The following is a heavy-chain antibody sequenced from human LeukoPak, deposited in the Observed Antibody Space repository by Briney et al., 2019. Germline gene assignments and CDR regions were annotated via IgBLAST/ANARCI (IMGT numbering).Heavy chain of an antibody. CDR1: GFTFSSYA. Sequence: GGSLRLSCEASGFTFSSYAMSWVRQAPGKGLEWVSAISGSGGSTYYADSVKGRFTISRDNSKNTLYLQMNSLRAEDTAVYYCAKMSANTVVTPSDYWGQGTLVTVSS. CDR3: AKMSANTVVTPSDY. CDR2: ISGSGGST. V-gene: IGHV3-23*01. J-gene: IGHJ4*02. D-gene: IGHD4-23*01.